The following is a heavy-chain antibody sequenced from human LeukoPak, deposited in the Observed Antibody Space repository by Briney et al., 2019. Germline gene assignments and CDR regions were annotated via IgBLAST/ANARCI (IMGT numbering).Heavy chain of an antibody. CDR2: ISGSGGST. CDR3: AKDPRKQWLVQVL. Sequence: SGGSLRLSCAASGFTFSSYAMSWVRQAPGKGLEWVSAISGSGGSTYYADSVKGRFTISRDNSKNTLYLQMNSLRAEDTAVYYCAKDPRKQWLVQVLWGQGTLVTVSS. V-gene: IGHV3-23*01. CDR1: GFTFSSYA. J-gene: IGHJ4*02. D-gene: IGHD6-19*01.